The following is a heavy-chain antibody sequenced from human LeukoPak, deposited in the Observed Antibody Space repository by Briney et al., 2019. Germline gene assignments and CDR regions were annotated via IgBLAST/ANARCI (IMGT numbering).Heavy chain of an antibody. CDR3: ARDGRSSSSFQH. Sequence: SVKVSCKASGGTFSSYAISWVRQAPGQGLEWMGGIIPIFGTANYAQKFQGRVTITADESTSTAYMELSSLRSEDTAVYYCARDGRSSSSFQHWGQGTMVTVSS. J-gene: IGHJ1*01. CDR1: GGTFSSYA. D-gene: IGHD6-6*01. CDR2: IIPIFGTA. V-gene: IGHV1-69*13.